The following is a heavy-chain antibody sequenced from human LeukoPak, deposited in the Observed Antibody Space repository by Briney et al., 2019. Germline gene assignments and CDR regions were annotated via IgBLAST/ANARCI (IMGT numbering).Heavy chain of an antibody. J-gene: IGHJ4*02. V-gene: IGHV3-23*01. CDR2: ISGSGGST. CDR3: AKDRGRIAVAGSDY. CDR1: GFTFSSYA. Sequence: PGGSLRLSCVASGFTFSSYAMSWVRKAPGKGLEWVSAISGSGGSTYYADSVKGRFTISRDNSKNTLYLQMNSLRAEDTAVYYCAKDRGRIAVAGSDYWGQGTLVTVSS. D-gene: IGHD6-19*01.